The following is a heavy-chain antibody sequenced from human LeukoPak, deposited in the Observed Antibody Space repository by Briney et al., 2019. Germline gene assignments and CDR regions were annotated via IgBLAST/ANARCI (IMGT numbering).Heavy chain of an antibody. CDR3: AKDLRLRDFWSGYDY. J-gene: IGHJ4*02. CDR1: GFTFSSYA. D-gene: IGHD3-3*01. V-gene: IGHV3-23*01. CDR2: ISGSGGST. Sequence: GGSLRLSCAASGFTFSSYAMSWVRQAPAKGLEWVSAISGSGGSTYYADSVKGRFTISRDNSKNTLYLQMNSLRAEDTAVYYCAKDLRLRDFWSGYDYWGQGTLVTVSS.